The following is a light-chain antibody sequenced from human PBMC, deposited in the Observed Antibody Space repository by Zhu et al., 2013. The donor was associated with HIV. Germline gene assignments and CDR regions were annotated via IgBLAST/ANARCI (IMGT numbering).Light chain of an antibody. CDR1: GSNIGSNF. CDR3: AAWDDSLSGYV. Sequence: QSALTQPPSASGTPGQRVTISCSGSGSNIGSNFVSWYQQLPGTTPKLLIYMNNQRPSGVPDRFSGSKSGTSVSLAISGLRSEDEADYYCAAWDDSLSGYVFGTGTKVTVL. J-gene: IGLJ1*01. V-gene: IGLV1-47*01. CDR2: MNN.